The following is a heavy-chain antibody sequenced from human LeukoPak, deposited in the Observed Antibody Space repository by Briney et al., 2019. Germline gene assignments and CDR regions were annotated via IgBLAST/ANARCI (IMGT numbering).Heavy chain of an antibody. J-gene: IGHJ4*02. CDR3: ARDLFRVYSYGYKAPLDY. CDR1: GFTVSSNY. CDR2: IYSGGST. D-gene: IGHD5-18*01. V-gene: IGHV3-66*01. Sequence: PGGSLRLSCAASGFTVSSNYMSWVRQAPGKGLEWVSVIYSGGSTYYADSVKGRFTISRDNSKNTLYLQMNSLRAEDTAVYYCARDLFRVYSYGYKAPLDYWGQGTLVTVSS.